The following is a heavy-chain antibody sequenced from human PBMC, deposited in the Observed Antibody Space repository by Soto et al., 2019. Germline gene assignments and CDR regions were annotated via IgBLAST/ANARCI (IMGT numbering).Heavy chain of an antibody. Sequence: ASVKVSCKASGYTFTSYGISWVRQAPGQGLEWMGWISAYNGNTNYAQKLQGRVTMTTDTSTSTAYMELRSLRSDDTAVYYCARVRYPLVQAAMVYWGQGTLVTVSS. CDR2: ISAYNGNT. CDR1: GYTFTSYG. D-gene: IGHD2-2*01. J-gene: IGHJ4*02. V-gene: IGHV1-18*01. CDR3: ARVRYPLVQAAMVY.